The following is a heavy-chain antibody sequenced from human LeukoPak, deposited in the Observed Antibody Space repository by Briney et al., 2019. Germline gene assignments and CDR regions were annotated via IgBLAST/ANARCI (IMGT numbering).Heavy chain of an antibody. J-gene: IGHJ3*02. V-gene: IGHV4-59*01. CDR1: GGSISSYY. Sequence: SETLSLTCTVSGGSISSYYWSWIRQPPGKGLEWIGYIYYSGSTNYNPSLKSRVTISVDTSKNQFSLKLSSVTAADTAVYYCAREEDSSGFVDAFDTWGQGTMVTVSS. D-gene: IGHD6-19*01. CDR3: AREEDSSGFVDAFDT. CDR2: IYYSGST.